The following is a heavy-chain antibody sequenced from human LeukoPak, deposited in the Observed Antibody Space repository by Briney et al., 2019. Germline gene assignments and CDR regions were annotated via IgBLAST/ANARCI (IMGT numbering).Heavy chain of an antibody. J-gene: IGHJ4*02. Sequence: ASVKVSCKASGYTFTDYYIHWVRQAPGQGLEWMGRINPNSGGTNYAQNFQGKVTVTRDTSISTVYMELSGLRSDDTAVYYCTRYYCHTSGFDYWGQGTLVTVSS. D-gene: IGHD3-22*01. CDR3: TRYYCHTSGFDY. CDR2: INPNSGGT. CDR1: GYTFTDYY. V-gene: IGHV1-2*06.